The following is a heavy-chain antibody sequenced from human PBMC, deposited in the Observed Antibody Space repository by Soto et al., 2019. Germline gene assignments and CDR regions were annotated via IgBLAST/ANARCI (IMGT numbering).Heavy chain of an antibody. Sequence: EVQLLESGGGLVQPGGSLRLSCAASGFTFSSYAMSWVRQAPGKGLEWVSAISGSGGATYYADSVKGRFTISRDNSKNTLFLQMNSLRAEDTALYYCAKGVRYCNGGSCYSSIDYWGQGTLVTVSS. CDR1: GFTFSSYA. CDR3: AKGVRYCNGGSCYSSIDY. J-gene: IGHJ4*02. V-gene: IGHV3-23*01. CDR2: ISGSGGAT. D-gene: IGHD2-15*01.